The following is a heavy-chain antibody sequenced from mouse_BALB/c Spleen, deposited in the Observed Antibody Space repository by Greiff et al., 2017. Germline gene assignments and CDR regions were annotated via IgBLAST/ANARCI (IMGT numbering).Heavy chain of an antibody. CDR3: ARVYGYDVHWYFDV. V-gene: IGHV3-6*02. CDR1: GYSITSGYY. J-gene: IGHJ1*01. D-gene: IGHD2-2*01. Sequence: EVKLMESGPGLVKPSQSLSLTCSVTGYSITSGYYWNWIRQFPGNKLEWMGYISYDGSNNYNTSLKNRISITRDTSKNQFFLKLNSVTTEDTATYYCARVYGYDVHWYFDVWGAGTTVTVSS. CDR2: ISYDGSN.